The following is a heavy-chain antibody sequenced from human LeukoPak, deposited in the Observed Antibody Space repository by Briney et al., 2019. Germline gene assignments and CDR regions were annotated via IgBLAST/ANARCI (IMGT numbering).Heavy chain of an antibody. J-gene: IGHJ4*02. CDR1: GFTFSSYA. CDR2: ISGSGGST. D-gene: IGHD6-13*01. Sequence: GGSLRLSCAASGFTFSSYAVSWVRQAPGKGLEWVSAISGSGGSTYYADSVKGRFTISRDNSKNTLYLQMNSLRAEDTAVYYCAIKGGYSSSWYLSYFDYWGQGTLVTVSS. V-gene: IGHV3-23*01. CDR3: AIKGGYSSSWYLSYFDY.